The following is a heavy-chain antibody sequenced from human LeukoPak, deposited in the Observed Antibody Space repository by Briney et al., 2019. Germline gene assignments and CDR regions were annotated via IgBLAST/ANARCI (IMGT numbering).Heavy chain of an antibody. CDR2: ISGSGGST. CDR3: AKVVGATTRGYFDY. V-gene: IGHV3-23*01. J-gene: IGHJ4*02. CDR1: GLTFSSYA. Sequence: GGSLRLSCAASGLTFSSYAMSWVRQAPGKGLEWVSPISGSGGSTYYADSVKGRFTISRDNSKNTLYLQMNSLRAEDTAVYYCAKVVGATTRGYFDYWGQGTLVTVSS. D-gene: IGHD1-26*01.